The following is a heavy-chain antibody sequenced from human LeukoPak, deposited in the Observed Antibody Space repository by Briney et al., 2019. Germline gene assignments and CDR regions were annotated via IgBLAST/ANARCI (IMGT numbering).Heavy chain of an antibody. J-gene: IGHJ3*02. V-gene: IGHV4-59*01. D-gene: IGHD3-22*01. Sequence: SETLSLTCTVSGGSISSYYWSWIRQPPGKGLEWIGYIYYSGSTNYNPSLKSRVTISVDTSKNQFSLKLSSVTAADTAVYYCARVGYYDSSGYYPTAYDAFDIWGQGTMVTVSS. CDR3: ARVGYYDSSGYYPTAYDAFDI. CDR1: GGSISSYY. CDR2: IYYSGST.